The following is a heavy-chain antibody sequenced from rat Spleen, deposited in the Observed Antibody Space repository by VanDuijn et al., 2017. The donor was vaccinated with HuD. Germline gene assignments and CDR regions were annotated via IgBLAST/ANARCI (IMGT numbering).Heavy chain of an antibody. CDR1: GFTFNNYW. D-gene: IGHD1-12*02. V-gene: IGHV5-31*01. CDR2: ITNAAGKV. CDR3: ATDGYYDGTDDSVYVMDA. Sequence: EVQLVESGGGLVQPGRSLKLSCVASGFTFNNYWMAWIRQAPGKGLEWVASITNAAGKVYYPDSVKGRFTITRDNAKRTVNLQMDSLRSEDSATYSCATDGYYDGTDDSVYVMDAWGQGASVTVSS. J-gene: IGHJ4*01.